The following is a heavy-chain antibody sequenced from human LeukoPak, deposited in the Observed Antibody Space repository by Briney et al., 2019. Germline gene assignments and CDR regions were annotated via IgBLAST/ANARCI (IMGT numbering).Heavy chain of an antibody. CDR1: GFTFSTYW. V-gene: IGHV3-7*03. CDR3: AKGGYSNGRYYYYYMDV. D-gene: IGHD4-11*01. CDR2: IKQDGSEK. J-gene: IGHJ6*03. Sequence: GGSLRLSCAASGFTFSTYWMSWVRQAPGKGLEWVANIKQDGSEKYYVDSVKGRFTISRDNAKNTLYLQMNSLRAEDTAVYYCAKGGYSNGRYYYYYMDVWGEGTTVTVSS.